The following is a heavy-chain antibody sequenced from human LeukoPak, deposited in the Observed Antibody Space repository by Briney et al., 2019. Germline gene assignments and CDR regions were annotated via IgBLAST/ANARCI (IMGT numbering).Heavy chain of an antibody. CDR1: GYTFTGYY. CDR3: ARDRGYYDSSGYSNFDY. D-gene: IGHD3-22*01. V-gene: IGHV1-2*02. CDR2: INPNSGGT. J-gene: IGHJ4*02. Sequence: ASVKVSCKASGYTFTGYYMHWVRQAPGQGLEWTGWINPNSGGTNYAQKFQGRVTMTRDTSISTAYMELSRLRSDDTAVYYCARDRGYYDSSGYSNFDYWGQGTLVTVS.